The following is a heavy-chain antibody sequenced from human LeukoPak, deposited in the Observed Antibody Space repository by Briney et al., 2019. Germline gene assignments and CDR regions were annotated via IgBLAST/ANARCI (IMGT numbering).Heavy chain of an antibody. V-gene: IGHV1-8*01. CDR1: GYTFTSYD. Sequence: ASVKVSCKASGYTFTSYDINWVRQATGQGLEWMGWMNPNSGNTGYARKFQGRVTMTRNTSISTAYMELSSLRSEDTAVYYCXXXPSQNWFDPWGQGTLVTVSS. CDR3: XXXPSQNWFDP. CDR2: MNPNSGNT. J-gene: IGHJ5*02.